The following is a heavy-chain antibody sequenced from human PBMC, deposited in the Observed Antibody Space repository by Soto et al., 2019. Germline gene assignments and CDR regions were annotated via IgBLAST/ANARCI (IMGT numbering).Heavy chain of an antibody. CDR1: GFTFSNYW. CDR2: INEDGSEK. CDR3: AKDRTTDVLPYYFDY. Sequence: PGGSLRLSCAASGFTFSNYWLNWVRQAPGKGLEWVANINEDGSEKSYVDSVKGRFTISRDNAKNSLYLQMNSLRAEDTAVYYCAKDRTTDVLPYYFDYWGQGTLVTVSS. V-gene: IGHV3-7*04. D-gene: IGHD4-17*01. J-gene: IGHJ4*02.